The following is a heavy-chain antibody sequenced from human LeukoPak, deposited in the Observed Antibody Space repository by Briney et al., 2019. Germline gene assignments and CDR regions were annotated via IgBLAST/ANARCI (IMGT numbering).Heavy chain of an antibody. D-gene: IGHD5-12*01. V-gene: IGHV4-4*07. CDR1: GGSISNYY. J-gene: IGHJ4*01. Sequence: SETLTLTCTVSGGSISNYYWSWIRQPPGKGLEWRGGINSSGTTIYNPSPKSRVSMSVGTTKTHIPLKQSSVTAADTAAYFSAGGSSGYDPWGQGTLVTVSS. CDR2: INSSGTT. CDR3: AGGSSGYDP.